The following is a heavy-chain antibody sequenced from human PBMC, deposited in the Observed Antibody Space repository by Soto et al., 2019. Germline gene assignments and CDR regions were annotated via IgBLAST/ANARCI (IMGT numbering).Heavy chain of an antibody. CDR1: GGSINNYA. V-gene: IGHV1-69*01. J-gene: IGHJ4*02. D-gene: IGHD4-17*01. CDR2: IIPIYGTA. CDR3: ARGSVSDYGDLGGLYDS. Sequence: QVQLVQSGAEVRKPGSSVKVSCKAFGGSINNYALTWVRQAPGQGLEWMGGIIPIYGTANYAQKFRVRVTLTADEDTSTAYMELSSLRYEDTAVYYCARGSVSDYGDLGGLYDSWGQGTLVTVSS.